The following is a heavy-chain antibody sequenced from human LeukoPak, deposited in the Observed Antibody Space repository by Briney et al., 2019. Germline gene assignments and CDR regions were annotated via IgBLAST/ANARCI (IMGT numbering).Heavy chain of an antibody. CDR3: ARVGATERFDY. V-gene: IGHV4-30-4*01. Sequence: SETLSLTCTVSGGSISSGDYYWSWIRQPPGKGLEWIGYIYYSGSTYYTPSLRGRVTISVDTSKNQFSLNLSSVTAADTAVYYCARVGATERFDYWGQGTLVTVSS. CDR1: GGSISSGDYY. D-gene: IGHD1-26*01. J-gene: IGHJ4*02. CDR2: IYYSGST.